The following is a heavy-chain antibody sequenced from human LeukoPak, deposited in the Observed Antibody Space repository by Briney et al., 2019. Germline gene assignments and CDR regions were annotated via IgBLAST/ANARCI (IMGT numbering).Heavy chain of an antibody. D-gene: IGHD3-10*01. CDR3: ARDRGFFLFDY. V-gene: IGHV3-7*01. CDR1: GFTFGNHW. J-gene: IGHJ4*02. CDR2: IKEDGSET. Sequence: GGSLRLSCAASGFTFGNHWMTWVRQAPGKGLEWLAHIKEDGSETAYVDSVRGRFNISRDNAKNSLYLQMSSLRDEDTAVYYCARDRGFFLFDYWGQGTLVSVSS.